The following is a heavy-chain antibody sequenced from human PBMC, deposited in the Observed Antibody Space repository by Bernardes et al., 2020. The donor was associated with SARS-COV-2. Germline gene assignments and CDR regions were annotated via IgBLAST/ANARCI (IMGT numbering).Heavy chain of an antibody. CDR1: GFTFSSYA. J-gene: IGHJ4*02. V-gene: IGHV3-23*01. Sequence: GGSLRLSCAASGFTFSSYAMSWVRQAPGKGVEWGSAISGSGGSTYYADSVKGRFTISRDNSKNTLYLQMNSLRAEDTAVYYCAKGGDIVVVPAAILRYEIDYWGQGTLVTVSS. CDR3: AKGGDIVVVPAAILRYEIDY. D-gene: IGHD2-2*01. CDR2: ISGSGGST.